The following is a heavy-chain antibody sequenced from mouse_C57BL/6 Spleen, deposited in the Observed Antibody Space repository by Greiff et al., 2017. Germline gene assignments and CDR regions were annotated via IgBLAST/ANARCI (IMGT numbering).Heavy chain of an antibody. CDR2: IYPGDGDT. V-gene: IGHV1-82*01. Sequence: VQLQQSGPELVKPGASVKISCKASGYAFSSSWMNWVKQRPGTGLEWIGRIYPGDGDTNYNGKFKGKATLTADKSSSTAYMQLSSLTSEDSAVYFCARREDYDSSSYWGQGTLGTVSA. CDR1: GYAFSSSW. D-gene: IGHD2-4*01. J-gene: IGHJ3*01. CDR3: ARREDYDSSSY.